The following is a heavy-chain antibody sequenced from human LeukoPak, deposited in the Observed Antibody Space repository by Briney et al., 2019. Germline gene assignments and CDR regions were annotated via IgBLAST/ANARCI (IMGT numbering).Heavy chain of an antibody. CDR1: GFTFSSYG. J-gene: IGHJ4*02. V-gene: IGHV3-30*02. CDR3: ANVGAAAGTSDY. Sequence: PGGSLRLSCAASGFTFSSYGMHWVRQAPGKGLEWVAFIRYDGSNKYYADSVKGRFTISRDNSKNTLYLQMNSLRAEDTAVYYCANVGAAAGTSDYWGQGTLVTVSS. CDR2: IRYDGSNK. D-gene: IGHD6-13*01.